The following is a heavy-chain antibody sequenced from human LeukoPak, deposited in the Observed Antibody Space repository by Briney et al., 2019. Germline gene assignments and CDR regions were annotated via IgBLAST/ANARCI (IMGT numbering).Heavy chain of an antibody. CDR3: AREAIRRDDYVWGSYRFDY. V-gene: IGHV1-69*13. CDR1: GGTFSSYA. Sequence: GASVKVSCKASGGTFSSYAISWVRQAPGQGLEWMGGIIPIFGTANYAQKFQGRVTITADESTSTAYMELSSLRSEDTAVYYCAREAIRRDDYVWGSYRFDYWGQGTLVTVSS. J-gene: IGHJ4*02. D-gene: IGHD3-16*02. CDR2: IIPIFGTA.